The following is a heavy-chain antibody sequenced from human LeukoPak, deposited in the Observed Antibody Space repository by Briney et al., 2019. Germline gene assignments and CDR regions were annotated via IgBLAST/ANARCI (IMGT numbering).Heavy chain of an antibody. CDR3: ARSIKGYYYYYMDV. CDR1: GFTFSSYG. D-gene: IGHD3-3*02. CDR2: IRYDGSNK. V-gene: IGHV3-30*02. J-gene: IGHJ6*03. Sequence: PGGSLRLSCAASGFTFSSYGMHWVRQAPGKGLEWVAFIRYDGSNKYYADSVKGRFTISRDNAKNSLYLQMNSLRAEDTAVYYCARSIKGYYYYYMDVWGKGTTVTVSS.